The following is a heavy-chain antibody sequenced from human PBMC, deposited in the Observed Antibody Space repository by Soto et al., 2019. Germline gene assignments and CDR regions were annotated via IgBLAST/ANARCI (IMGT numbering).Heavy chain of an antibody. Sequence: GGSLRLSCAASGFTFSSYSMNWVRQAPGKGLEWVSSISSSSSYIYYADSVKGRFTISRDNAKNSLYLQMNSLRAEDTAVYYCARHGYSYGRYYYYGMDVWGQGTTVTVSS. V-gene: IGHV3-21*01. D-gene: IGHD5-18*01. CDR3: ARHGYSYGRYYYYGMDV. CDR1: GFTFSSYS. CDR2: ISSSSSYI. J-gene: IGHJ6*02.